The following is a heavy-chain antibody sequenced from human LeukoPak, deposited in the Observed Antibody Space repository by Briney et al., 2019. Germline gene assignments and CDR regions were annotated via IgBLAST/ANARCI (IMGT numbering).Heavy chain of an antibody. V-gene: IGHV4-31*03. CDR3: ARGSHSGYYYDSSGGY. CDR2: IYYSGST. Sequence: PSQTLSLTCTVSGGSISSSGYYWSWIRQHPGKGLEWIGYIYYSGSTYYNPSLKSRVTISVDTSKNQFSLKLSSVTAADTAVYYCARGSHSGYYYDSSGGYWGQGTLVTVSS. J-gene: IGHJ4*02. D-gene: IGHD3-22*01. CDR1: GGSISSSGYY.